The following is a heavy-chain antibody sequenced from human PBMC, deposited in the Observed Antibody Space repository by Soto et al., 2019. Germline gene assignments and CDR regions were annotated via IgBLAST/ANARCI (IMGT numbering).Heavy chain of an antibody. CDR1: GITFSTYA. CDR2: INAGNGNT. J-gene: IGHJ5*02. Sequence: GASVKVSCKASGITFSTYAIHWVRQAPGQRLEWMGWINAGNGNTRYSQKFQGRVTLTRDTSANTAYMDLSSLRSEETAIYYCARAISGYVTWGQGTLVTVSS. D-gene: IGHD5-12*01. V-gene: IGHV1-3*01. CDR3: ARAISGYVT.